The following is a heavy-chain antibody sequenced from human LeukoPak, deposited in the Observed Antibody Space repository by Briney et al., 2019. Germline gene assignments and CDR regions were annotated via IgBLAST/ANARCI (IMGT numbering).Heavy chain of an antibody. V-gene: IGHV3-21*01. CDR3: ARVPIRYFDWSIYYFDY. D-gene: IGHD3-9*01. J-gene: IGHJ4*02. CDR1: GFTFSSYS. Sequence: PGGSLRLSCAASGFTFSSYSMNWVRQAPGKGLEWVSSISSSSSYIYYADSVKGRFTISRDNAKHSLYLQMNSLRAEDTAVYYCARVPIRYFDWSIYYFDYWGQGTLVTVSS. CDR2: ISSSSSYI.